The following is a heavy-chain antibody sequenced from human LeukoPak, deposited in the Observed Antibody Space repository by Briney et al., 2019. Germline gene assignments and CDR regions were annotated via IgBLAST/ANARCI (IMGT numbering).Heavy chain of an antibody. V-gene: IGHV4-4*09. D-gene: IGHD6-19*01. CDR1: GGSISSYY. J-gene: IGHJ3*02. CDR3: ARYSSGPFDI. CDR2: IYTSGST. Sequence: PSETLSLTCTVSGGSISSYYWSWIRQPPGKGLAWIGYIYTSGSTNYNPSLKSRVTISVDTSKNQFSLKLSSVTAADTAVYYCARYSSGPFDIWGQGTMVTVSS.